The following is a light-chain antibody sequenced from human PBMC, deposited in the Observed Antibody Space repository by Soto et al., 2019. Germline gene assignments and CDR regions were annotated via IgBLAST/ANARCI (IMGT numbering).Light chain of an antibody. Sequence: EIVMTQSPATLSVSPGDRATLSCRASQSVSSNVAWYQQKPGQAPRLLIYGASTRATGIPARFSGSGSGTEFTLTISSLQSEDFALYFCQQYHTWWTFGQGTKVEIK. CDR1: QSVSSN. J-gene: IGKJ1*01. V-gene: IGKV3-15*01. CDR3: QQYHTWWT. CDR2: GAS.